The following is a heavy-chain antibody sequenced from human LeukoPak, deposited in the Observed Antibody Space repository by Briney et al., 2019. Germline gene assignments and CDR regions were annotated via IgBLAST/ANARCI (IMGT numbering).Heavy chain of an antibody. CDR1: GGSISNTNW. J-gene: IGHJ5*02. Sequence: SETLSLSCGVSGGSISNTNWWTWVRQPPGKGLEWIGEIYHSGSTNYNPSLKSRVTISVDKSKNQFSLKLSSVTAADTAVYYCARTSRINMVLDPWGQGTLVTVSS. D-gene: IGHD3-10*01. CDR3: ARTSRINMVLDP. V-gene: IGHV4/OR15-8*01. CDR2: IYHSGST.